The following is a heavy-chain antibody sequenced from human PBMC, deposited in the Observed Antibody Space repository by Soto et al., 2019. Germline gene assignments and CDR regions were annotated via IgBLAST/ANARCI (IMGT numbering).Heavy chain of an antibody. CDR3: ARDMRGHYDYIWGAPVWFDP. Sequence: GGSLRLSCAASGFTVSSNYMSWVRQAPGKGLEWVSVIYSGGSTYYADSVKGRFTISRDNSKNTLYLQMNSLRAEDTAVYYCARDMRGHYDYIWGAPVWFDPWGQGTLVTVSS. J-gene: IGHJ5*02. CDR1: GFTVSSNY. CDR2: IYSGGST. D-gene: IGHD3-16*01. V-gene: IGHV3-66*01.